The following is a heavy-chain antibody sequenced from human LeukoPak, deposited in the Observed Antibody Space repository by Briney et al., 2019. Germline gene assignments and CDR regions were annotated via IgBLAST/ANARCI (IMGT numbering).Heavy chain of an antibody. Sequence: SETLSLTCTVSGGSISSYYWSWIRQPAGKGLEWIGRIYTSGSTNYNPSLKSRVTMSVDTSKNQFSLKLSSVTAADTAVYYCARRVNYYGSGSLYYYGMDVWGQGTTVTVSS. D-gene: IGHD3-10*01. CDR1: GGSISSYY. CDR2: IYTSGST. CDR3: ARRVNYYGSGSLYYYGMDV. V-gene: IGHV4-4*07. J-gene: IGHJ6*02.